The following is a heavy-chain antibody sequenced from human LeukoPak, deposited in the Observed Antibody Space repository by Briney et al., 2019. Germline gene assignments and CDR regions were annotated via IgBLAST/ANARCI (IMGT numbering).Heavy chain of an antibody. J-gene: IGHJ4*02. V-gene: IGHV3-21*06. D-gene: IGHD3-22*01. CDR2: ISGSSSYI. CDR1: RFIFSSYS. CDR3: ARDAGYYFDTSGYQAYSDY. Sequence: GGSLRLSCAASRFIFSSYSMNWVRQAPGKGLEWVSSISGSSSYIFYADSVKGRFTISRDNAKNSLYLQMNSLRAEDTALYYRARDAGYYFDTSGYQAYSDYWGQGSLVIVSS.